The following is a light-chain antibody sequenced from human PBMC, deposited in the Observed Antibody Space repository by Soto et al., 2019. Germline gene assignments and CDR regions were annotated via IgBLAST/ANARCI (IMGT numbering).Light chain of an antibody. J-gene: IGLJ3*02. CDR2: LNSDGSH. CDR1: SGHSNYA. V-gene: IGLV4-69*01. CDR3: QTWGTGIHWV. Sequence: QSVLTQSPSASASLGVSVKLTCTLSSGHSNYAVAWHQQQPEKGPRYLMKLNSDGSHSKGDGIPDRFSGSSSGAERYLTISSLQSEDEADYYCQTWGTGIHWVFGGGTQLTVL.